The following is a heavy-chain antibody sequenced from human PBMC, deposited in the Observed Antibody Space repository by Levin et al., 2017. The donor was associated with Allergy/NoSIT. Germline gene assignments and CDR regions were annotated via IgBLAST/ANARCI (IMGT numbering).Heavy chain of an antibody. D-gene: IGHD1-7*01. CDR1: GFAFSSSW. CDR3: ARDFNWDYG. Sequence: GESLKISCAASGFAFSSSWMHWVRQVPGQGLVWVSLINFDGSIITYADSVKGRFTTSRDNAKNTLYLQMNSLRADDTAMYYCARDFNWDYGWGQGTRVTVSS. J-gene: IGHJ4*02. CDR2: INFDGSII. V-gene: IGHV3-74*01.